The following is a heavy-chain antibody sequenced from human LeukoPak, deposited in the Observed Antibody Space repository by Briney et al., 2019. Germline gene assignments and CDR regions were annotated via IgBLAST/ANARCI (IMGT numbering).Heavy chain of an antibody. CDR2: IYYSGST. V-gene: IGHV4-30-4*08. D-gene: IGHD3-10*01. Sequence: SETLFLTCTVSGGSISSGDYYWSWIRQPPGKGLEWIGYIYYSGSTYYNPSLKSRVTISVDTSKNQFSLKLSSVTAADTAVYYCASSNYYYGSGSYPTIDYWGQGTLVTVSS. CDR3: ASSNYYYGSGSYPTIDY. J-gene: IGHJ4*02. CDR1: GGSISSGDYY.